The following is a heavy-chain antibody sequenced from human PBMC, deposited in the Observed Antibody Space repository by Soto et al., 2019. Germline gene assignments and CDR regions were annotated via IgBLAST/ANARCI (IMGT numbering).Heavy chain of an antibody. Sequence: GASVKVSCKASGFTFTSSAVQWVRQARGQRLEWIGWIVVGSGNTNYAQKFQEGVTITRDMSTSTAYMELSSLRSEDTAVYYCAAERIAAYNNWFDPWGQGTLVTVSS. CDR1: GFTFTSSA. CDR2: IVVGSGNT. D-gene: IGHD6-6*01. V-gene: IGHV1-58*01. CDR3: AAERIAAYNNWFDP. J-gene: IGHJ5*02.